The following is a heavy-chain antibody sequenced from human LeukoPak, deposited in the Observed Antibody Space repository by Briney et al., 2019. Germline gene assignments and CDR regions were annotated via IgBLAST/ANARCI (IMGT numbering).Heavy chain of an antibody. J-gene: IGHJ4*02. CDR1: GYTFTSYD. D-gene: IGHD3-10*01. Sequence: GASVKVSCMTSGYTFTSYDINWVRQATGQGLEWVGWMNPNSGNTGYAQKFQGRVTMTRNTSISTAYMELSSLRSEDTAVYFCTRGVMKGSGKTFDYWGQGTLVTVSS. V-gene: IGHV1-8*01. CDR3: TRGVMKGSGKTFDY. CDR2: MNPNSGNT.